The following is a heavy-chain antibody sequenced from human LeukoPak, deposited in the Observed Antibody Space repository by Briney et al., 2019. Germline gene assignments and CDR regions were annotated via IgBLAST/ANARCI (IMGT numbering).Heavy chain of an antibody. CDR3: AHSRGSRYCDSTSCLDAFDI. D-gene: IGHD2-2*01. CDR2: IYWNDDK. J-gene: IGHJ3*02. CDR1: GFSLSTSGVG. V-gene: IGHV2-5*01. Sequence: SGPTLVNPTQTLTLTCTFSGFSLSTSGVGVGWVRQPPGKALEWLALIYWNDDKRYSPSLKSRLTITKDTSKNQVVLTMTNMDPVDTATYYCAHSRGSRYCDSTSCLDAFDIWGQGTMVTVSS.